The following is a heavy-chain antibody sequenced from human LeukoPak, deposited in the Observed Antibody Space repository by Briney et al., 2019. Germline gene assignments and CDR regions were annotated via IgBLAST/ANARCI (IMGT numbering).Heavy chain of an antibody. Sequence: SETLSLTCTVSGYSISSGYYWGWIRQPPGKGLVWIGSIYHSESTYYNPSLERRVTISVDTSRTQLSLKLSSVTDASTAVYYCARQNIYCSRASCYEVDWFDPWGQGTLVTVSS. CDR1: GYSISSGYY. CDR2: IYHSEST. D-gene: IGHD2-2*01. J-gene: IGHJ5*02. CDR3: ARQNIYCSRASCYEVDWFDP. V-gene: IGHV4-38-2*02.